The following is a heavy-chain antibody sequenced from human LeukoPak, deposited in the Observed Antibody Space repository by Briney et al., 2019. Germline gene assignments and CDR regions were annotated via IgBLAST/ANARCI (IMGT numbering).Heavy chain of an antibody. Sequence: ASVTVSCKASGYTFTRYYMNWVRQAPGQGLEWMGIINPSGGSTSYAQKFQGRVTMTRDTSTSTLYMELSSLRSEDTAVYYCAKGPLGGSSGYYYPFDYWGQGTLVTVSS. J-gene: IGHJ4*02. CDR3: AKGPLGGSSGYYYPFDY. V-gene: IGHV1-46*01. CDR1: GYTFTRYY. D-gene: IGHD3-22*01. CDR2: INPSGGST.